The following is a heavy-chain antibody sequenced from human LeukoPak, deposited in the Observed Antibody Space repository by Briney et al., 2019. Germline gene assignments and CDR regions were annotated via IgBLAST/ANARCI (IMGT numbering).Heavy chain of an antibody. Sequence: HSGGSLRLSCAASGFTFSSYVMHWVRQATGKGLEWVSAIGTAGDTYYPGSVKGRFTISRENAKNSLYLQINSLRAGDTAVYYCARETGIHAFDIWGQGTMVTVSS. CDR1: GFTFSSYV. CDR2: IGTAGDT. V-gene: IGHV3-13*01. J-gene: IGHJ3*02. CDR3: ARETGIHAFDI. D-gene: IGHD1-1*01.